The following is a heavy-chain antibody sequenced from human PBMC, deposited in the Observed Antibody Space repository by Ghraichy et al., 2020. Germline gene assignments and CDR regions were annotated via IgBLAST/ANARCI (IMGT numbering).Heavy chain of an antibody. J-gene: IGHJ5*02. Sequence: GGSLRLSCEASGFTFSGFSMNWVRQAPGKGLEWVSYIKGDSSAIHYAASVMGRFTISRDNDRNSLYLQLNSLRDEDTAVYYCARGGGPTDYSTHWFDPWGQGTLVTGSS. CDR3: ARGGGPTDYSTHWFDP. V-gene: IGHV3-48*02. D-gene: IGHD2-15*01. CDR2: IKGDSSAI. CDR1: GFTFSGFS.